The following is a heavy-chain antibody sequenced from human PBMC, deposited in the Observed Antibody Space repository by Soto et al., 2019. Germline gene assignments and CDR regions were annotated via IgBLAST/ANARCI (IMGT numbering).Heavy chain of an antibody. CDR2: INHSGST. CDR1: GGSFSGYY. Sequence: SETLSLTCAVYGGSFSGYYWSWIRQPPGKGLEWIGEINHSGSTNYNPSLKSRVTISVDTSKNQFSLKLSSVTAADTAVYYCARGAAWYYYGSGNPDAFDIWGQGTMVTVSS. CDR3: ARGAAWYYYGSGNPDAFDI. V-gene: IGHV4-34*01. J-gene: IGHJ3*02. D-gene: IGHD3-10*01.